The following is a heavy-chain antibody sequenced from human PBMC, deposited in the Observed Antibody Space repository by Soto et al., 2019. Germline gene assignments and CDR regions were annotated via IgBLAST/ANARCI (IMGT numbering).Heavy chain of an antibody. V-gene: IGHV3-21*02. Sequence: EVQLVESGGGLVKPGGSLRLSCAASGFTFSSYSMNWVRQAPGKGLEWVSSITGSSSYIYYADSVKGRFTISRDNAKNSLYLQMNSLRAEDTAVYYCARDVYYYDSSAYWAYWGQGTLV. CDR1: GFTFSSYS. CDR2: ITGSSSYI. D-gene: IGHD3-22*01. CDR3: ARDVYYYDSSAYWAY. J-gene: IGHJ4*02.